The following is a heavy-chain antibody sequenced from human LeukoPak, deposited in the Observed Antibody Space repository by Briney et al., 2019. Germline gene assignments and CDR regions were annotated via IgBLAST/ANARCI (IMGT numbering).Heavy chain of an antibody. CDR2: IYDTGNT. D-gene: IGHD5-18*01. CDR1: SGSINNQY. V-gene: IGHV4-59*11. CDR3: ARDQVGYGLDY. J-gene: IGHJ4*02. Sequence: SETLSLTCVVSSGSINNQYWTWIRQPPGKGLEWVGYIYDTGNTNYNPSLKSRVNISIDTSKNQFSLKLTSVTAADTAVYYCARDQVGYGLDYWGQGTLVTVPS.